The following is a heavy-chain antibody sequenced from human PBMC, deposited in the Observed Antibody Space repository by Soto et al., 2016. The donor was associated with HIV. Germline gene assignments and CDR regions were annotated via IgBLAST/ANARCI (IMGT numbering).Heavy chain of an antibody. V-gene: IGHV3-66*01. CDR1: GITVTNTY. CDR3: ARERDYDSSEDGFDM. Sequence: EEQLMESGGGLVQPGGSLRLSCTASGITVTNTYLNWVRQAPGKGLEWVSVIYSDDSTFYADSVRGRFTISRDISKNTLFLQMNSLRAEDTAIYYCARERDYDSSEDGFDMWGQGTMVTVSS. J-gene: IGHJ3*02. D-gene: IGHD3-22*01. CDR2: IYSDDST.